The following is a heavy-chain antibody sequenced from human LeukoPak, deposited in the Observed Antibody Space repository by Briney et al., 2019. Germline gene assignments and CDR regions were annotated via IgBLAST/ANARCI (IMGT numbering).Heavy chain of an antibody. D-gene: IGHD6-19*01. CDR3: ARQEWSSGWYPSYYFDY. J-gene: IGHJ4*02. CDR1: GGSISSYY. Sequence: PSETLSLTCTVSGGSISSYYWSWIRQPPGKGLEWIGYIYYSGSTNYNPSLKSRVTISVDTSKNQFSLKLSSVTAADTAVYYCARQEWSSGWYPSYYFDYWGQGTLVTVSS. V-gene: IGHV4-59*01. CDR2: IYYSGST.